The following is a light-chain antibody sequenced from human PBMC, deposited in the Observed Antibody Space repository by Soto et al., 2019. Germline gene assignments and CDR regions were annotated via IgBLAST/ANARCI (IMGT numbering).Light chain of an antibody. CDR3: QQHGISHIT. CDR2: DAS. V-gene: IGKV3-20*01. CDR1: QNINNNY. Sequence: VLTQSPGTLSLSPVGSATLSCRASQNINNNYLAWYQHKPGQAPRLLMYDASLRATGVPDRFSGSGSGTDFTLTITRLEPDDSAVYYCQQHGISHITFGQGTRLEIK. J-gene: IGKJ5*01.